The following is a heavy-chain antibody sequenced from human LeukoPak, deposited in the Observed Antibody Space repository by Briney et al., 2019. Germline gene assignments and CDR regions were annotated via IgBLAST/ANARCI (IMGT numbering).Heavy chain of an antibody. CDR1: GYSFTGYY. CDR3: ARVMSGHSRYLDY. V-gene: IGHV1-2*06. CDR2: INPNSGGT. J-gene: IGHJ4*02. D-gene: IGHD3-3*01. Sequence: ASVKVSCKASGYSFTGYYMHWVRQAPGQGLEWMGRINPNSGGTNYAQKFQGRVTMTRDTSISTAYMELSRLSSDDTAVYFCARVMSGHSRYLDYWGQGTLVTVSS.